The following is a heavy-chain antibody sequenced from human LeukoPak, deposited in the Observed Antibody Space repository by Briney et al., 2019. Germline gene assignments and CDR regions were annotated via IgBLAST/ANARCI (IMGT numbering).Heavy chain of an antibody. CDR3: ARVVAAAQYYYYYYGMDV. Sequence: SQTLSLTCTVSGGSISSGDYYWSWIRQPPGKGLEWIGYIYYSGSTYYNPSLKSRVTISVDTSKNQFSLKLSSVTAADTAVYYCARVVAAAQYYYYYYGMDVWGKGTTVTVSS. D-gene: IGHD6-13*01. V-gene: IGHV4-30-4*01. CDR1: GGSISSGDYY. J-gene: IGHJ6*04. CDR2: IYYSGST.